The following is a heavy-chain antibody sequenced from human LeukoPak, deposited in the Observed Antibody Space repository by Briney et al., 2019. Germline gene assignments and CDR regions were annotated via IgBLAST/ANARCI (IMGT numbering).Heavy chain of an antibody. D-gene: IGHD1/OR15-1a*01. V-gene: IGHV1-2*02. CDR3: ARVRRTTNWFDP. Sequence: ASVKVSCKASGYTFTGYYMHWVRQAPGQGLEWMGWINPNSGGTNYARKFQGRVTMTRDTSISTAYMELSRLRSDDTAVYYCARVRRTTNWFDPWGRGTLVTVSS. CDR1: GYTFTGYY. J-gene: IGHJ5*02. CDR2: INPNSGGT.